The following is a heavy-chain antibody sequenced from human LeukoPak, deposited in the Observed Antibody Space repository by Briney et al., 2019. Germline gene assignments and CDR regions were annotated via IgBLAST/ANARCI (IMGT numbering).Heavy chain of an antibody. CDR2: IYYSGST. CDR3: ARGSSSWRTEFDY. J-gene: IGHJ4*02. V-gene: IGHV4-59*01. D-gene: IGHD6-13*01. CDR1: GGSISSYY. Sequence: SETLSLTCTVSGGSISSYYWSWIRQPPGKGLEWIGYIYYSGSTNYNPSLKSRVTISVDTSKNRFSLKLSSVTAADTAVYYCARGSSSWRTEFDYWGQGTLVTVSS.